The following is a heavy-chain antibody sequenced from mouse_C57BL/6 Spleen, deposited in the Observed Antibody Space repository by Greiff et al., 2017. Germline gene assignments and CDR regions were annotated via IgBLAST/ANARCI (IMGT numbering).Heavy chain of an antibody. Sequence: QVQLQQPGAELVEPGASVKLSCKASGYTFTSYWMHWVKQRPGRGLEWIGRIDPNSGGTKYNEKFKSKATLTVDKPSSTAYMQLSSLTSEDSAVYYCARSVDPYDDYSYWYFDVWGTGTTVTVSS. V-gene: IGHV1-72*01. CDR3: ARSVDPYDDYSYWYFDV. CDR2: IDPNSGGT. CDR1: GYTFTSYW. J-gene: IGHJ1*03. D-gene: IGHD2-4*01.